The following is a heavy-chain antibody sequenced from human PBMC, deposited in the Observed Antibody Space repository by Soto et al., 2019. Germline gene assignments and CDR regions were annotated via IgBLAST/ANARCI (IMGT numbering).Heavy chain of an antibody. CDR1: GYKFTTYF. Sequence: QVQLVQSGAEVKKPGASVKVACKASGYKFTTYFIHWVRQAPGQGLEWMGMIHPSGDTGYGQKFRGRVTLTIDKSTTTAYMELRNLTSEDTAIYFSVRGYCTTTPCSGDFKHWGQGTLVTVSS. CDR2: IHPSGDT. D-gene: IGHD2-8*01. CDR3: VRGYCTTTPCSGDFKH. V-gene: IGHV1-46*01. J-gene: IGHJ1*01.